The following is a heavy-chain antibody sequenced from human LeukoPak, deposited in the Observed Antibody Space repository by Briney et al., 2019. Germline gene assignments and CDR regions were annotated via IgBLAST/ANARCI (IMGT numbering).Heavy chain of an antibody. CDR1: GYSFTSYW. V-gene: IGHV5-51*01. J-gene: IGHJ3*02. CDR3: ARRLRIVGATRGAFDI. Sequence: GESLKISCKGSGYSFTSYWIGWVRQMPGKGLEWMGIIYPGDSDTRYSPSFQGQVTTSADKSISTAYLQWSSLKASDTAMYYCARRLRIVGATRGAFDIWGQGTMVTVSS. D-gene: IGHD1-26*01. CDR2: IYPGDSDT.